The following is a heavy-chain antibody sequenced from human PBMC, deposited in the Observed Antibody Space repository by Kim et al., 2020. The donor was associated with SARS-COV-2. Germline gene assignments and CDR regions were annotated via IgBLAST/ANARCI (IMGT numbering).Heavy chain of an antibody. CDR2: ISGSGGST. CDR1: GFTFSSYA. D-gene: IGHD6-6*01. J-gene: IGHJ4*02. CDR3: AKWMGASSSSSTAIDY. Sequence: GGSLRLSCAASGFTFSSYAMSWVRQAPGKGLEWVSAISGSGGSTYYADSVKGRFTISRDNSKNTLYLQMNSLRAEDTAVYYCAKWMGASSSSSTAIDYWGEGSLVTVSS. V-gene: IGHV3-23*01.